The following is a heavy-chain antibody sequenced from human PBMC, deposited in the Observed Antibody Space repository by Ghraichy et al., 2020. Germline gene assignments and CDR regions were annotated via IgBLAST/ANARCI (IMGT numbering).Heavy chain of an antibody. J-gene: IGHJ4*02. CDR1: GFTFSSYA. D-gene: IGHD3-3*01. CDR3: AKDQGYDFWSGYYTFDY. V-gene: IGHV3-23*01. CDR2: ISGSGGST. Sequence: GESLRLSCAASGFTFSSYAMSWVRQAPGKGLEWVSAISGSGGSTYYADSVKGRFTISRDNSKNTLYLQMNSLRAEDTAVYYCAKDQGYDFWSGYYTFDYWGQGTLVTVSS.